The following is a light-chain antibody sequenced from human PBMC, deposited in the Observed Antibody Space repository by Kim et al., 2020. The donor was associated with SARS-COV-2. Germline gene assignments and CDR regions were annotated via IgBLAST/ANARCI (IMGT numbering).Light chain of an antibody. Sequence: SVAPGKAASVHCGGNHIGSKSVHWYQQKPGQAPVLVIYYDSDRPSGIPERFSGSNSGNTATLTISRVEAGDEADYYCQVWDSRGVFGGGTQLTVL. CDR1: HIGSKS. CDR2: YDS. CDR3: QVWDSRGV. J-gene: IGLJ2*01. V-gene: IGLV3-21*04.